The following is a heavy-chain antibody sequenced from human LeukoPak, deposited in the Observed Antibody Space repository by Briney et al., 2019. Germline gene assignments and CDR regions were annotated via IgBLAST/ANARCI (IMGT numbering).Heavy chain of an antibody. J-gene: IGHJ4*02. CDR2: INSDGSST. CDR3: ARKTYYYDSSAPFDY. V-gene: IGHV3-74*01. D-gene: IGHD3-22*01. Sequence: PGGSPRLSCAASGFTFSSYWMHWVPPAPGERLVWVSRINSDGSSTSYADSVKGRFTISRDNAKNSLYLQTNSLRAEDTAVYYCARKTYYYDSSAPFDYWGQGTLVTVSS. CDR1: GFTFSSYW.